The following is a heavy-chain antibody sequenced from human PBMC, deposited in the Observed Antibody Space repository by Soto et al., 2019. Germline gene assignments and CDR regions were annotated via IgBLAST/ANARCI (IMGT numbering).Heavy chain of an antibody. Sequence: PSETLSLTCTVSGGSISSGGYYWSWIRQHPGKGLEWIGYIYYSGSTYYNPSLKSRVTISVDTSKNQFSLKLSSVTAADTAVYYCARDNGLPAVHWCDPWGQGTLVTVS. CDR2: IYYSGST. V-gene: IGHV4-31*03. D-gene: IGHD2-8*01. CDR1: GGSISSGGYY. J-gene: IGHJ5*02. CDR3: ARDNGLPAVHWCDP.